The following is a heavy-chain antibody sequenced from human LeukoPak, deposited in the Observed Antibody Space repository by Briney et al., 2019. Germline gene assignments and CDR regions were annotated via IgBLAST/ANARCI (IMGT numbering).Heavy chain of an antibody. CDR3: ARDEEGDDYGDFFSY. J-gene: IGHJ4*02. D-gene: IGHD4-17*01. CDR1: GFTFSSYA. Sequence: GRSQRLSCAASGFTFSSYAMHWVRQAPGKGLEWVAVISYDGSNKYYADSVKGRFTISRDNSKNTLYLQMNSLRAEDTAVYYCARDEEGDDYGDFFSYWGQGTLVTVSS. V-gene: IGHV3-30*04. CDR2: ISYDGSNK.